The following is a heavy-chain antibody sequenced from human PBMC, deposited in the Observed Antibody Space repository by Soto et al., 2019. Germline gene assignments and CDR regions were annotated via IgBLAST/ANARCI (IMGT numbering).Heavy chain of an antibody. CDR1: GFTFSSYG. J-gene: IGHJ2*01. CDR2: IWYDGSNK. Sequence: QVQLVESGGGVVQPGRSLRLSCAASGFTFSSYGMHWVRQAPGKGLEWVAVIWYDGSNKYYADSVKGRFTISRDNSKNPLYLQMNSLRAEDTAVYYCARDGGNWDLYWYFDLWGRGTLVTVSS. V-gene: IGHV3-33*01. CDR3: ARDGGNWDLYWYFDL. D-gene: IGHD7-27*01.